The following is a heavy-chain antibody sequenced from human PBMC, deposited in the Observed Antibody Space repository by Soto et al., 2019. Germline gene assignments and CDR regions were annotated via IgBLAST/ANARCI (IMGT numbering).Heavy chain of an antibody. J-gene: IGHJ4*02. Sequence: EVQLVESGGGLVKPGGSLRLSCAASGFTFSNAWMSWVRQAPGKGLEWVGRIKSKTDGGTTDYAAPVKGRFTISRDDSKNTLYLQMNSLKTEDTAVDYCTTGYLDWFSSFVYWGQGTLVTVSS. CDR3: TTGYLDWFSSFVY. D-gene: IGHD3-9*01. V-gene: IGHV3-15*01. CDR1: GFTFSNAW. CDR2: IKSKTDGGTT.